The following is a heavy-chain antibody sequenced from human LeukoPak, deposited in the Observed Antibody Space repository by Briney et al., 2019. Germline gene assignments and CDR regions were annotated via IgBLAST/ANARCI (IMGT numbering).Heavy chain of an antibody. CDR3: AGEGYCSGGSCYSGIIDY. V-gene: IGHV1-18*01. D-gene: IGHD2-15*01. CDR2: ISPYSGNT. Sequence: ASVKVSCKASGYTFITYGIAWVRQAPGQGLEWVGWISPYSGNTNYAEKLQGRVTMTTDTSTSTAYMELRSLRSDDTAVYHCAGEGYCSGGSCYSGIIDYWGQGTLVTVSS. CDR1: GYTFITYG. J-gene: IGHJ4*02.